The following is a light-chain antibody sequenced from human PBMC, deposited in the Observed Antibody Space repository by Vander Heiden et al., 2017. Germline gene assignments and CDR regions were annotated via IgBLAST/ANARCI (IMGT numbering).Light chain of an antibody. V-gene: IGLV1-40*01. CDR2: GNS. J-gene: IGLJ2*01. CDR3: QSYDSSLSGYVV. Sequence: QSVLTQPPSVSGAPGQRGPIACTGSSSNIGAGDDVHCDQQLPGTAPNLLIYGNSNRPSGVPDRFSGSKSGTSASLAITGLQAEDEADYYCQSYDSSLSGYVVFGGGTKLTVL. CDR1: SSNIGAGDD.